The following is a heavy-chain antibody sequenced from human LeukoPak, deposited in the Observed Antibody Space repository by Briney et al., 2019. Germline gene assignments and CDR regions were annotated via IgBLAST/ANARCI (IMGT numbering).Heavy chain of an antibody. V-gene: IGHV1-2*02. CDR3: ARVLGDYGGKWYYFDY. Sequence: GASVKVSCKASGYTCTGYYMHWVRPAPGQGLAWMGWINPNSGGTNYAQKFQGRVTMTRDTSISTAYMELSRLRSDDTAVYYCARVLGDYGGKWYYFDYWGQGTLVTVSS. D-gene: IGHD4-17*01. J-gene: IGHJ4*02. CDR1: GYTCTGYY. CDR2: INPNSGGT.